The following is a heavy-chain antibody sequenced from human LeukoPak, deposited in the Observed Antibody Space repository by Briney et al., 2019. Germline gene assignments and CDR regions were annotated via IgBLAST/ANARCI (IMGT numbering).Heavy chain of an antibody. CDR1: GFTFSSYS. D-gene: IGHD3-10*01. CDR2: ISSSSSYI. J-gene: IGHJ4*02. V-gene: IGHV3-21*01. CDR3: ARAPPHYYGSGSYCDY. Sequence: GGSLRLSCAASGFTFSSYSMNWVRQAPGKGLEWVSSISSSSSYIYYADSVKGRFTISRDNAKNSLYLQMNSLRAEDTAVYYCARAPPHYYGSGSYCDYWGQGTLVTVSS.